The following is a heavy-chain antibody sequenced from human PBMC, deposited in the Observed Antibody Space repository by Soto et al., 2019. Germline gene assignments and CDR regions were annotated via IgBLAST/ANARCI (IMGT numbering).Heavy chain of an antibody. CDR3: ARGGIAAPVDY. CDR2: INRNNIKYT. CDR1: GFIISDYY. V-gene: IGHV3-11*06. J-gene: IGHJ4*02. D-gene: IGHD6-13*01. Sequence: QVQLVESGGGLVKPGGSLRLSCAVSGFIISDYYMSWIRQAPGKGLEWVSYINRNNIKYTNYADSVRGRFTISRDNANNSLYLQMDSLSAEDTAVYYCARGGIAAPVDYWGQGTLVTVSS.